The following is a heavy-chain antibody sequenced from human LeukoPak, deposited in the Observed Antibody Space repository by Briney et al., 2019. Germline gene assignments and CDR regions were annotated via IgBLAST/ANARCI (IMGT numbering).Heavy chain of an antibody. CDR3: ARRDAYNLDF. J-gene: IGHJ4*02. CDR2: ISHDDGNKT. Sequence: GRSLRLSCAASGFTFSSYAVHWVRQAPGRGLEWVVVISHDDGNKTHYADSVKGRFTVSRDNSKKTLYLLMNSLRLEDTAMYYCARRDAYNLDFWGQGTLVTVSS. V-gene: IGHV3-30*04. D-gene: IGHD5-24*01. CDR1: GFTFSSYA.